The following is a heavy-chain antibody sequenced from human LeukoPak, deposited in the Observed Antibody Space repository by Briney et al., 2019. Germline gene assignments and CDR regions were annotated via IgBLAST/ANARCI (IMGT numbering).Heavy chain of an antibody. CDR2: INSDGSST. D-gene: IGHD6-13*01. CDR1: GFTFSSYW. V-gene: IGHV3-74*01. CDR3: ARGSPGYSSSYFDY. Sequence: PGGSLRLSCAASGFTFSSYWMHWVRQAPGKGQVWVSRINSDGSSTYYADSVKGRFTISRDNAKNTLYLQMDSLRAEDTAVYYCARGSPGYSSSYFDYWGQGTLVTVSS. J-gene: IGHJ4*02.